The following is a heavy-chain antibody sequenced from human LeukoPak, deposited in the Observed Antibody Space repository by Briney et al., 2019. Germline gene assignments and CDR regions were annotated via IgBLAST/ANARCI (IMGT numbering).Heavy chain of an antibody. CDR3: ARGALAVDY. Sequence: PPETLSLTCTVSGGSISSSSYYWGWIRQPPGKGLEWIGSIYYSGSTYYNPSLKSRVTISVDTSKNQFSLKLSSVTAADTAVYYCARGALAVDYWGQGTLVTVSS. CDR2: IYYSGST. D-gene: IGHD2-15*01. J-gene: IGHJ4*02. V-gene: IGHV4-39*07. CDR1: GGSISSSSYY.